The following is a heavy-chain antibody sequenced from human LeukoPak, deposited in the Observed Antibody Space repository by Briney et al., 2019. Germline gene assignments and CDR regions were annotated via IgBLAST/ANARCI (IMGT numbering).Heavy chain of an antibody. D-gene: IGHD3-22*01. CDR1: GGSFSGYY. Sequence: SETLSLTCAAYGGSFSGYYWSWIRQPPGKGLEWIGYIYYSGSTNYNPSLKSRVTISVHPPKTHFSLTLPSVTAAHTPVYYSATLPPLDGSGYYSFDSWGQGTLVTVSS. CDR3: ATLPPLDGSGYYSFDS. CDR2: IYYSGST. J-gene: IGHJ4*02. V-gene: IGHV4-59*08.